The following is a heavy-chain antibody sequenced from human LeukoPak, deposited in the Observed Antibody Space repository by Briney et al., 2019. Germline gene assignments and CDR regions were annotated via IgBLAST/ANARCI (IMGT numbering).Heavy chain of an antibody. J-gene: IGHJ4*02. CDR1: GYSFTSYW. D-gene: IGHD3-22*01. Sequence: GEPLKISCKGSGYSFTSYWIGWVRQMPGKALGWMGIIYPGDSDTRYSPSFQGQVTISADKSISTAYLQWSSLKASDTAMYYCARRSRGYDSSGYYLDYWGQGTLVTVSS. CDR2: IYPGDSDT. V-gene: IGHV5-51*01. CDR3: ARRSRGYDSSGYYLDY.